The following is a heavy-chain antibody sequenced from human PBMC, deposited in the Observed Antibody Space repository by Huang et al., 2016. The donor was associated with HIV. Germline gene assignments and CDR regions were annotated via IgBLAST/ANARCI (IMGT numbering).Heavy chain of an antibody. CDR1: GFTFSNYW. V-gene: IGHV3-7*01. CDR3: ARDYVWGSYRPTYWYFDF. J-gene: IGHJ2*01. Sequence: DVQLVESGGGLVQPGGSLRLSCAASGFTFSNYWMSWVRQAPGKGLEWVANIKQDGSEKNYVDSVKGRFTSSRDNAKNLLYLQMNSLRAEDTAVYYCARDYVWGSYRPTYWYFDFWGRGTLVTVSS. D-gene: IGHD3-16*02. CDR2: IKQDGSEK.